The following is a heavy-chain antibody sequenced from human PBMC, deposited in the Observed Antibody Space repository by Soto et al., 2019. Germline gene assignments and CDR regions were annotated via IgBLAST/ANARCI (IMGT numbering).Heavy chain of an antibody. J-gene: IGHJ6*02. Sequence: PGESLKISCKGSGYSFTSYWIGRVRQMPGKGLEWMGINYPGDSDTRYSPSFQGQVTISADKSISTAYLQWSSLKASDTAMYYCAGGGVRGVITRTRDYYGMDVWGQGTTVTVSS. CDR1: GYSFTSYW. D-gene: IGHD3-10*01. CDR3: AGGGVRGVITRTRDYYGMDV. CDR2: NYPGDSDT. V-gene: IGHV5-51*01.